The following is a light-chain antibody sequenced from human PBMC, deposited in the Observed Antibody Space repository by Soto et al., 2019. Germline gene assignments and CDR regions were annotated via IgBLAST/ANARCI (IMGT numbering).Light chain of an antibody. CDR1: SSDVGGYNY. J-gene: IGLJ2*01. CDR2: DVS. Sequence: QSALTQPASVSGSPGQSITISYTGTSSDVGGYNYVSWYQQHPGKAPKVMIYDVSNRPSGVSNRFSGSKSGNTASLTISGLQAEDEADYHCSSYTSSSTLVFGGGTKLTVL. CDR3: SSYTSSSTLV. V-gene: IGLV2-14*03.